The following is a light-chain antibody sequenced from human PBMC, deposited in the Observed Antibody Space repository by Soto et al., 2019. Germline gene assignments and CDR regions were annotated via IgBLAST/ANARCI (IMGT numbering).Light chain of an antibody. CDR3: QQYGSSALT. Sequence: EIVLTQSPGTLSLSPGXRASLSCRASQSVSSSYLAWYQQKPGQAPRLLIYGASSRATGIPDRFSGSGSGTDFTLTISRLEPEDFAVYYCQQYGSSALTFGGGTKVDIK. V-gene: IGKV3-20*01. CDR1: QSVSSSY. CDR2: GAS. J-gene: IGKJ4*01.